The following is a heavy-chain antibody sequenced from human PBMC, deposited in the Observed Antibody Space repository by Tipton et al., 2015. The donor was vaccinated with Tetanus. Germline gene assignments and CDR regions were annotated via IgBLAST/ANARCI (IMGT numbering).Heavy chain of an antibody. D-gene: IGHD3-22*01. CDR2: INPNSGGT. J-gene: IGHJ4*02. CDR1: GGTFSNYG. V-gene: IGHV1-2*02. CDR3: AREHDSSGYYPVDY. Sequence: QVQLVQSGAEVKMPGSSVTVSCKASGGTFSNYGINWVRQAPGQGLEWMGWINPNSGGTNYAQKFQGRVTMTRDTSISTAYMELSRLRSDDTAVYYCAREHDSSGYYPVDYWGQGTLVTVSS.